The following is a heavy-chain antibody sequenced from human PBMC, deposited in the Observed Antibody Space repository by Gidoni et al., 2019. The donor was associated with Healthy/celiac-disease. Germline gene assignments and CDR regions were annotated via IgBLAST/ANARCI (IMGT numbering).Heavy chain of an antibody. CDR3: AKAADSSGYYYGGGVDY. J-gene: IGHJ4*02. Sequence: QVQLVESGGGVVQPGRSLRLSCAASGFTFSRDGMHWVRQAPGKGLGWVAFISYDGSNKYYADSVKGRFTISRDNSKNTLYLQMNSLRAEDTAVYYCAKAADSSGYYYGGGVDYWGQGTLVTVSS. V-gene: IGHV3-30*18. D-gene: IGHD3-22*01. CDR2: ISYDGSNK. CDR1: GFTFSRDG.